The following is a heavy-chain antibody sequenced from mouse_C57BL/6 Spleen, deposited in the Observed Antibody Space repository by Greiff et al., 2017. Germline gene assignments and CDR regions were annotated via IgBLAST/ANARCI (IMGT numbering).Heavy chain of an antibody. CDR2: IHPNSGST. CDR3: ARWGRNGSGFDY. CDR1: GYTFTSYW. Sequence: QVQLQQPGAELVKPGASVKLSCKASGYTFTSYWMHWVKQRPGQGLEWIGMIHPNSGSTNYNETFKSKATLTVDKSSSTAYMQLSSLTSEDSAVYYCARWGRNGSGFDYWGQGTTLTVSS. V-gene: IGHV1-64*01. J-gene: IGHJ2*01. D-gene: IGHD1-1*01.